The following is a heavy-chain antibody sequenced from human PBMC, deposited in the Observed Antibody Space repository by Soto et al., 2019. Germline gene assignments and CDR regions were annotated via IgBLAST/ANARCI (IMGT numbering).Heavy chain of an antibody. CDR1: GGSISSYH. V-gene: IGHV4-4*07. J-gene: IGHJ3*02. Sequence: PSETLSLTCTVSGGSISSYHWSWIRQPAGKGLEWIGRIYTSGSTNYNPSLKSRVTMSVDTSKNQFSLKLSSVTAADTAVYYCARDNTRNYYDSSGYYPDAFDIWGQGTMVTVSS. D-gene: IGHD3-22*01. CDR3: ARDNTRNYYDSSGYYPDAFDI. CDR2: IYTSGST.